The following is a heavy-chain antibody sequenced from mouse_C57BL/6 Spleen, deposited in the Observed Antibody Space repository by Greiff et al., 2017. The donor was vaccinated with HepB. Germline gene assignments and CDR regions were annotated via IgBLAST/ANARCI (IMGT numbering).Heavy chain of an antibody. Sequence: EVQLVESGGGLVQPGGSLKLSCAASGFTFSDYGMHWVRQAPEKGLEWVAYISSGSSTIYYADTVKGRFTISRDNAKNTLFLQMTSLRSEDTAMYYCARSRTYYGYHASWFAYCGEGTLVFVS. CDR3: ARSRTYYGYHASWFAY. CDR2: ISSGSSTI. D-gene: IGHD2-9*01. V-gene: IGHV5-17*01. J-gene: IGHJ3*01. CDR1: GFTFSDYG.